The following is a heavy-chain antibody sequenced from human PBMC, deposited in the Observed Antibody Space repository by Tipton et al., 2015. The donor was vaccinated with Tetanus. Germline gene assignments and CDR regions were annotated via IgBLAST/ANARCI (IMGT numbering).Heavy chain of an antibody. Sequence: TLSLTCTVSGGSISGSSYFWNWIRQQPGKGPEWIGYIYYSGSTYYNPSFESRVAISIDTSKNQFSLKMNSVTAADTAVYYCAKDQGGGRVVRLNWFDPWGPGTLVTVSS. CDR3: AKDQGGGRVVRLNWFDP. D-gene: IGHD6-6*01. J-gene: IGHJ5*02. CDR2: IYYSGST. CDR1: GGSISGSSYF. V-gene: IGHV4-31*03.